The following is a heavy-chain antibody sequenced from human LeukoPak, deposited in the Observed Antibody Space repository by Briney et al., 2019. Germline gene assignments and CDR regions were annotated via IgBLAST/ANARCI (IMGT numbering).Heavy chain of an antibody. Sequence: ASVKVSCTASGYSFTSYAINWVRQAPGQGLEWMGRISTYNGNTNYAQKFQGRVTMTTDTSTSTAYMELRSLRSDDTAVYYCARDRVVGHTYFDYWGQGTLVTVSS. D-gene: IGHD1-26*01. CDR1: GYSFTSYA. V-gene: IGHV1-18*01. CDR2: ISTYNGNT. J-gene: IGHJ4*02. CDR3: ARDRVVGHTYFDY.